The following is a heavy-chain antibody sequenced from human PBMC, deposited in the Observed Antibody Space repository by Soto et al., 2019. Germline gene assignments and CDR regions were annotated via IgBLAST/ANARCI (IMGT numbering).Heavy chain of an antibody. D-gene: IGHD2-15*01. CDR2: ISYDGSNK. CDR3: ARAWAIVVVVAATPVGY. J-gene: IGHJ4*02. V-gene: IGHV3-30-3*01. Sequence: GGSLRLSCAASGFTFSSYAMHWVRQAPGKGLEWVAVISYDGSNKYYADSVKGRFTISRDNSKNTLYLQMNSLRAEDTAVYYCARAWAIVVVVAATPVGYWGQGTLVTVYS. CDR1: GFTFSSYA.